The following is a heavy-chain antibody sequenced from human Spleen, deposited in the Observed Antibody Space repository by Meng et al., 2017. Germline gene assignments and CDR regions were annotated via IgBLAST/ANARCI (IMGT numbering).Heavy chain of an antibody. J-gene: IGHJ4*02. V-gene: IGHV4-34*02. CDR1: GGSFSGFY. CDR3: ARLNCSGGSCYGDY. Sequence: QVQLQQWGAGLLKPSETLSLTCAVSGGSFSGFYWSWIRQPPGQGLQWIGGSDHFGNTIYNPSLKGRLTLSVDKSKNQFSLKLSSVTAADTAVYYCARLNCSGGSCYGDYWGQGTLVTVSS. D-gene: IGHD2-15*01. CDR2: SDHFGNT.